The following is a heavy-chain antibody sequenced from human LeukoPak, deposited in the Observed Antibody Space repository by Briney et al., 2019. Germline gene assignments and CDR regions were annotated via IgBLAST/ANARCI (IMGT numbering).Heavy chain of an antibody. Sequence: PGGSLRLSCAASGFTFSSYSMSWVRLAPGKGLEWLSYISSSSGTIYYADSVKGRFTISRDNAKNSLYLQMNSLRAEDTAVYYCARDPEGLITPENWGQGTLVTVSA. CDR2: ISSSSGTI. D-gene: IGHD3-10*01. CDR3: ARDPEGLITPEN. V-gene: IGHV3-48*04. CDR1: GFTFSSYS. J-gene: IGHJ4*02.